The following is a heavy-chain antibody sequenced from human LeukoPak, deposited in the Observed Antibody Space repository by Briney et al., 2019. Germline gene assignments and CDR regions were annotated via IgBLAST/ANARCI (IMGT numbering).Heavy chain of an antibody. CDR3: ARVSEGQCLAPLHFDY. V-gene: IGHV4-59*01. CDR2: IYYSGST. CDR1: GGSISSYY. D-gene: IGHD6-19*01. J-gene: IGHJ4*02. Sequence: SETLSITCTVSGGSISSYYWSWIRQPPGKGLEWIGYIYYSGSTNYNPSLKSRVTISVDTSKNQFSLKLSSVTAADTAVYYCARVSEGQCLAPLHFDYWGQGTLVTVSS.